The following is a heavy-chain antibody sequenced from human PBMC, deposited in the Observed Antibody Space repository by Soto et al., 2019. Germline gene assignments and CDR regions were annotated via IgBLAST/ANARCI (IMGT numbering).Heavy chain of an antibody. CDR3: ARGELTPILSYFDY. D-gene: IGHD2-21*02. J-gene: IGHJ4*02. CDR2: IYYSGST. Sequence: SETLSLTCTVSGGSISSGDYYWSWIRQPPGKGLEWIGYIYYSGSTYYNPSLKSRVTISVDTSKNQFSLKLSSVTAADTAVYYCARGELTPILSYFDYWGQGTLVTVS. CDR1: GGSISSGDYY. V-gene: IGHV4-30-4*01.